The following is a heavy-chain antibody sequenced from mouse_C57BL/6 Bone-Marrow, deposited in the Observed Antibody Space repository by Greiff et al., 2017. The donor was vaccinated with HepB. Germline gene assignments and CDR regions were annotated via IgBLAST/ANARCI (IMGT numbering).Heavy chain of an antibody. J-gene: IGHJ2*01. D-gene: IGHD2-12*01. V-gene: IGHV14-2*01. Sequence: EVQLQQSGAELVKPGASVKLSCTASGFNFKDYYMHWVKQRTEQGLEWIGRIDPDDGDTNYAPKFKGKATITVDTSSNTAYLQLSSLPSEDTAFYYCASYDSGTPLDYWGQGTTLTVSA. CDR2: IDPDDGDT. CDR3: ASYDSGTPLDY. CDR1: GFNFKDYY.